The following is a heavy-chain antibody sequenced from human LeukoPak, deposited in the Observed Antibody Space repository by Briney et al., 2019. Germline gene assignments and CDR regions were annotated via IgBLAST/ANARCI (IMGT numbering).Heavy chain of an antibody. CDR2: IKGDGSEK. Sequence: GGSLRLSCAASGFTFENYWMTWVRQAPGKGLEWVATIKGDGSEKFHVDSVKGRITISRDNANNSLSLQMNSLRVEDTAVYYCARDKWLADAFDIWGQGTMVTVSS. D-gene: IGHD6-19*01. V-gene: IGHV3-7*01. CDR3: ARDKWLADAFDI. J-gene: IGHJ3*02. CDR1: GFTFENYW.